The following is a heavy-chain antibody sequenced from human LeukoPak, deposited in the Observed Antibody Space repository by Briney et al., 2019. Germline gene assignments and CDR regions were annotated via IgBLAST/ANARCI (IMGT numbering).Heavy chain of an antibody. J-gene: IGHJ4*02. CDR2: ISAYNGNT. Sequence: ASVKVSCKASGYTFTGYYMHWVRQAPGQGLEWMGWISAYNGNTNYAQKLQGRVTMTTDTSTSTAYMELRSLRSDDTAVYYCASRYCSGGSCYIDYWGQGTLVTVSS. CDR3: ASRYCSGGSCYIDY. V-gene: IGHV1-18*04. CDR1: GYTFTGYY. D-gene: IGHD2-15*01.